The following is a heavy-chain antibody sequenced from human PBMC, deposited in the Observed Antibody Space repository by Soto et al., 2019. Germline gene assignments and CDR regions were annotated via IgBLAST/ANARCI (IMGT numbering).Heavy chain of an antibody. CDR2: IRSKANSYAT. D-gene: IGHD1-26*01. V-gene: IGHV3-73*02. Sequence: EVQLVESGGGLVQPGGSLKLSCAASGFTFSGSAMHWVRQASGKGLEWVGRIRSKANSYATAYAASVKGRFTISRDDSENTAYLQMNSLKTEDTAVYYCASELTPSYYYYYGMDVWGQGTTVTVSS. CDR3: ASELTPSYYYYYGMDV. J-gene: IGHJ6*02. CDR1: GFTFSGSA.